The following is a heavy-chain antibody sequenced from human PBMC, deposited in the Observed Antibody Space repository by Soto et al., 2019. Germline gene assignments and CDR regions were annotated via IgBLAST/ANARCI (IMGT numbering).Heavy chain of an antibody. CDR1: GFTFSSNG. Sequence: EVQLLESGGGLVQPGGSLTLSCAASGFTFSSNGMTWVRQAPGKGLEWVSFSSATGSGRYYADSVKGRFTICKDNSKNTLNLQMSSLRANDTAVYYCAKDRRAGRNDGFYSDFWG. CDR3: AKDRRAGRNDGFYSDF. V-gene: IGHV3-23*01. J-gene: IGHJ6*01. CDR2: SSATGSGR. D-gene: IGHD1-1*01.